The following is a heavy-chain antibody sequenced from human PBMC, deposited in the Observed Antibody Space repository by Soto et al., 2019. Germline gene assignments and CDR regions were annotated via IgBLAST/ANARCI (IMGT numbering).Heavy chain of an antibody. Sequence: QVQLVQSGAEVKKPGSSVKVSCKASGGTFSSYAISWVRQAPGQGLEWMGGIIPIFGTANYAQKFQGRVTITADESKRTAYMELSSLRSEDTAVYYCASGDYYDSSGYYWFLVHWGQGTLVTVSS. CDR3: ASGDYYDSSGYYWFLVH. J-gene: IGHJ4*02. V-gene: IGHV1-69*01. CDR1: GGTFSSYA. CDR2: IIPIFGTA. D-gene: IGHD3-22*01.